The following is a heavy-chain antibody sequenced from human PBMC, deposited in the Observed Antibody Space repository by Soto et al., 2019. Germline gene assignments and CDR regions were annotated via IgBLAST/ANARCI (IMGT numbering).Heavy chain of an antibody. CDR3: AKTYCSGGSCYHDAFDI. CDR1: GFTFSSYA. J-gene: IGHJ3*02. CDR2: ISGSGGST. D-gene: IGHD2-15*01. V-gene: IGHV3-23*01. Sequence: WGSLILSCAASGFTFSSYAMSWVRQAPGKGLEWVSAISGSGGSTYYADSVKGRFTISRDNSKNTLYLQMNSLRAEDTAVYYCAKTYCSGGSCYHDAFDIWGQGTMVTVSS.